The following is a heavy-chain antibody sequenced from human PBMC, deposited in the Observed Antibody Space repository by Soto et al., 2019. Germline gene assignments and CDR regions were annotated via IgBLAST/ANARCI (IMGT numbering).Heavy chain of an antibody. Sequence: VASVKVSCKASGGTFSSYSISWVRQAPGQGLEWMGGIIPIFGTANYAQKFQGRVTITADESTSTAYMELSSLRSEDTAVYYCARGDGVRYYYYGMDVWGQGTTVTVSS. CDR1: GGTFSSYS. CDR3: ARGDGVRYYYYGMDV. D-gene: IGHD2-21*01. V-gene: IGHV1-69*13. J-gene: IGHJ6*02. CDR2: IIPIFGTA.